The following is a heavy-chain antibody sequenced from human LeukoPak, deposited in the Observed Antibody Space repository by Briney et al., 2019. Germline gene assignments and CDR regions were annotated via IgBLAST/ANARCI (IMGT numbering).Heavy chain of an antibody. CDR3: AKEGISWELLSGGDY. J-gene: IGHJ4*02. Sequence: PGGSLRLSCVASGYTFKSYAMSWVRQAPGKGLEWVSAITSGDSTYYADSVKGRFIISRDNSRNTVYLKMNSLRVEDTTVYYCAKEGISWELLSGGDYWGPGTLVTGSS. D-gene: IGHD1-26*01. CDR1: GYTFKSYA. CDR2: ITSGDST. V-gene: IGHV3-23*01.